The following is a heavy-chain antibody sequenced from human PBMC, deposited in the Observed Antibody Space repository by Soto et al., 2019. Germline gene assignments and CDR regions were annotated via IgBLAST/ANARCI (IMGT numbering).Heavy chain of an antibody. Sequence: SEPRSLTCAVYGGSFSVYYWSWIRHPPGKGLEWIGEINHSGSSNYDPSLKSRVTISVDTSKNQFSLKLSSVTAADTAVYYCARGSRVTGHYYYYAMDVWGQGTTVTVSS. CDR2: INHSGSS. CDR3: ARGSRVTGHYYYYAMDV. CDR1: GGSFSVYY. V-gene: IGHV4-34*01. J-gene: IGHJ6*02.